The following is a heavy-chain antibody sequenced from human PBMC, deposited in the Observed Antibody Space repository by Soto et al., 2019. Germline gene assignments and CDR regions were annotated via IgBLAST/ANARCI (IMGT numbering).Heavy chain of an antibody. Sequence: EVQLVESGGGLVKPGGSLRLSCAASGFTFSNAWMSWVRQAPGGGLEWVGRIKRNIDGGTTDYAAPVKGRFAISRDDSNSILYLEMNSLRSEDTAVYYCTTVEAVVLNWGQGLLVTVSS. CDR1: GFTFSNAW. V-gene: IGHV3-15*01. J-gene: IGHJ4*02. D-gene: IGHD6-19*01. CDR3: TTVEAVVLN. CDR2: IKRNIDGGTT.